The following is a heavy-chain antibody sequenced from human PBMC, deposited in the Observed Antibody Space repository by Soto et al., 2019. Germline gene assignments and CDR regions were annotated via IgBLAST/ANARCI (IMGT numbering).Heavy chain of an antibody. D-gene: IGHD3-16*01. J-gene: IGHJ4*02. CDR2: IDPTDSYT. Sequence: GESLKISCKVSGYIFTSYWIGWVRQMPGKGLEWMGRIDPTDSYTDYSPSFQGHVTISVDKSINTAYLQWSSLKASDSAMYYCARLPVLSLVAVWGFDYWGLGTLVTVSS. CDR1: GYIFTSYW. CDR3: ARLPVLSLVAVWGFDY. V-gene: IGHV5-10-1*01.